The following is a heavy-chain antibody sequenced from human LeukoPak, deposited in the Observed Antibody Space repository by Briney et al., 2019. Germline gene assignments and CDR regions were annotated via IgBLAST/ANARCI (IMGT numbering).Heavy chain of an antibody. CDR2: ICGSGGST. CDR1: GFTLCSYA. J-gene: IGHJ5*02. CDR3: AKVGRMAAVSNWFDT. Sequence: GGSLRLSCVAPGFTLCSYAMSVVRPAPGKGVGGVSAICGSGGSTYYADSVKGRFTISRDNSKNTLYLQMNSLTAEDTAVYYCAKVGRMAAVSNWFDTWGQGTLVTVSS. D-gene: IGHD6-13*01. V-gene: IGHV3-23*01.